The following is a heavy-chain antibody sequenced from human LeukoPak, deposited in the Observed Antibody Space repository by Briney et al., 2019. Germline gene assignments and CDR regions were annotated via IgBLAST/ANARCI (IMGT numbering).Heavy chain of an antibody. D-gene: IGHD2-2*01. Sequence: GGSLRLSCAASGFTVSSSFIYWVRRAPGKGLEWVSAISGSGGSTFYADSVKGRFTISRDNSKNTLYLQMNSLRAEDTAVYYCAKGLCSTSCYSVPDHVWGQGTTVTVSS. CDR2: ISGSGGST. CDR1: GFTVSSSF. J-gene: IGHJ6*02. CDR3: AKGLCSTSCYSVPDHV. V-gene: IGHV3-23*01.